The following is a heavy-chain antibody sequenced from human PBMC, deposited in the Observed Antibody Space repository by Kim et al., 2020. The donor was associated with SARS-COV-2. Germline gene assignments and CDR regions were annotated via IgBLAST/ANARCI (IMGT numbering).Heavy chain of an antibody. CDR3: ARRRDFWSDVGYSYYLDV. CDR2: IYPGDSDT. V-gene: IGHV5-51*01. D-gene: IGHD3-3*01. Sequence: GESLKISCEASGYTFTDYWIVWVRQMPGKGLEWMGVIYPGDSDTTYSPSFQGQVTVSADTSINTAYLQWNNLKASDTAVYYCARRRDFWSDVGYSYYLDVWGKGTTVTVS. J-gene: IGHJ6*03. CDR1: GYTFTDYW.